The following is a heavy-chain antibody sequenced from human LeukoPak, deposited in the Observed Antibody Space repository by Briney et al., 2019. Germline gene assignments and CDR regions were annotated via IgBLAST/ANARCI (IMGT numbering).Heavy chain of an antibody. Sequence: SVKVSCKASGGTSSSYAISWVRQAPGQGLEWMGRIIPIFGTANYAQKFQGRVTITTDESTSTAYMELSSLRSEDTAVYYCARDVPYDSSGYPLGYWGQGTLVTVSS. CDR1: GGTSSSYA. D-gene: IGHD3-22*01. V-gene: IGHV1-69*05. J-gene: IGHJ4*02. CDR3: ARDVPYDSSGYPLGY. CDR2: IIPIFGTA.